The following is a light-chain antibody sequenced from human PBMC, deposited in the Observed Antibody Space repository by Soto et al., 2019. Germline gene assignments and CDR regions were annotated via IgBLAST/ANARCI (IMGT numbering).Light chain of an antibody. J-gene: IGKJ1*01. CDR1: QSVSIS. CDR2: GAS. Sequence: EIVLTQSPATLSVSLGDSATPSCRASQSVSISLAWYQMRPGQPPLLLIYGASTRATDIRASFSGSGSGTDFTLTISSLQSEDFAVYFCQQYHIWPSWTCGQGTKVELK. V-gene: IGKV3-15*01. CDR3: QQYHIWPSWT.